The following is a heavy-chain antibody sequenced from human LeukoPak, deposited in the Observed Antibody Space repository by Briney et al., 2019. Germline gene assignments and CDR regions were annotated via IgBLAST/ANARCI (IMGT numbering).Heavy chain of an antibody. CDR3: ARDWDDGYYDSSGYYDFDY. V-gene: IGHV1-46*01. CDR1: GYTFTSYY. D-gene: IGHD3-22*01. CDR2: INPSGGST. J-gene: IGHJ4*02. Sequence: ASVKVSCKASGYTFTSYYMHWVRQAPGQGLEWMGLINPSGGSTSYAQKFQGRVTMTRDTSTSTVYMELSSLRSEDTAVYYCARDWDDGYYDSSGYYDFDYWGQGTLVTVSS.